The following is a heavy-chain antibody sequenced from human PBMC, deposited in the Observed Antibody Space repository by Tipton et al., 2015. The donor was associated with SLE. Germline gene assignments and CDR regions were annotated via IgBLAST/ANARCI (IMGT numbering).Heavy chain of an antibody. D-gene: IGHD5-12*01. CDR1: GGSISGYY. CDR2: IYYSGST. CDR3: ARDKGGSRGYYDYYGMDV. Sequence: TLSLTCTVSGGSISGYYWSWIRQPPGKGLEWIGYIYYSGSTNYNPSLKSRVTISVDTSKNQFSLKLSSVTAADTAVYYCARDKGGSRGYYDYYGMDVRGQGTTVIVSS. J-gene: IGHJ6*02. V-gene: IGHV4-59*01.